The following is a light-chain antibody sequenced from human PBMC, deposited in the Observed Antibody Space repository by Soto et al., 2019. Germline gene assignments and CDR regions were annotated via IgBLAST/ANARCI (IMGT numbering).Light chain of an antibody. V-gene: IGLV2-14*01. Sequence: QSALTQPASVSGSPGQSITISCTGTSSDVGSYNDVSWYQQYPGKAPKLLIYDVSNRPSGVSYRFSGSKSGNSASLTISGLQAEDEADYYCSSYKTSSTDVVFGGGTKLTVL. CDR1: SSDVGSYND. J-gene: IGLJ2*01. CDR3: SSYKTSSTDVV. CDR2: DVS.